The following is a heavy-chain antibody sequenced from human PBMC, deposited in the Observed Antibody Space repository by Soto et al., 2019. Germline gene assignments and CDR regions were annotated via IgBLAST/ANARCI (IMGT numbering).Heavy chain of an antibody. J-gene: IGHJ4*02. CDR3: ARCPRDYYDSSGYYQFDY. D-gene: IGHD3-22*01. V-gene: IGHV1-69*13. CDR2: IIPIFGTA. CDR1: GGTFSSYA. Sequence: SVKVSCKASGGTFSSYAISWVRQAPGQGLEWMGGIIPIFGTANYAQKFQGRVTITADESTSTAYMELSSLRSEDTAVYYCARCPRDYYDSSGYYQFDYWGQGTLVTVSS.